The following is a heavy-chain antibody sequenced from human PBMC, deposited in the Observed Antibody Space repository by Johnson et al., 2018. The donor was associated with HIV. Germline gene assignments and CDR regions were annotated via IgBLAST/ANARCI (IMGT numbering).Heavy chain of an antibody. CDR2: ISYDGSNK. Sequence: VQLVESGGGVVQPGRSLRLSCAASGFTFSSYGMHWVRQAPGKGLEWVAVISYDGSNKYYADSVKGRFTISRDNSKNTLYLQMNSLRAEDSAVYYCGKDDLGWELSHDDAFDIWGQGTMVIVSS. D-gene: IGHD1-26*01. CDR1: GFTFSSYG. J-gene: IGHJ3*02. V-gene: IGHV3-30*18. CDR3: GKDDLGWELSHDDAFDI.